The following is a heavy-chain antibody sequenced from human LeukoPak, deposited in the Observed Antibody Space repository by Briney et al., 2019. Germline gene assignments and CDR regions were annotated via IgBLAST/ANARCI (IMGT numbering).Heavy chain of an antibody. Sequence: GGSLRLSCAASGFTFSSYSMNWVRQAPGKGLEWVSSISSSSSYIYYADSVKGRFTISRDNAKNSLYLQMNSLRAEDTAVYYCARDYKVGADIRVTFDYWGQGTLVTVSS. CDR2: ISSSSSYI. V-gene: IGHV3-21*01. D-gene: IGHD1-26*01. CDR1: GFTFSSYS. CDR3: ARDYKVGADIRVTFDY. J-gene: IGHJ4*02.